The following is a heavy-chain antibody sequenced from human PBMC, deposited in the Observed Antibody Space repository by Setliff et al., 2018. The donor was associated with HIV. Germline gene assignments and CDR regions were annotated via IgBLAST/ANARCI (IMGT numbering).Heavy chain of an antibody. D-gene: IGHD3-3*01. CDR3: ARDATYYNFWSGSYDAFDV. Sequence: GGSLRLSCAASGFTFSSYGMHWVRQAPGKGLESVAFIRYDGSEKYYIESVKGRFTISRDNSKKMLYLQMNSLRAEDTAVYYCARDATYYNFWSGSYDAFDVWGPGTMVTVSS. V-gene: IGHV3-30*02. CDR1: GFTFSSYG. J-gene: IGHJ3*01. CDR2: IRYDGSEK.